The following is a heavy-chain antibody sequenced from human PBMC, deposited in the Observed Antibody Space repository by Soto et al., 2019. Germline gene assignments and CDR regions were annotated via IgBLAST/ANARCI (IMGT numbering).Heavy chain of an antibody. CDR3: AKELFRRGIAARPRGFDY. CDR2: ISYDGSNK. D-gene: IGHD6-6*01. CDR1: GFTFSSYG. Sequence: GALRLSCAASGFTFSSYGMHWVRQAPGKGLEWVAVISYDGSNKYYADSVKGRFTISRDNSKNTLYLQMNSLRAEDTAVYYCAKELFRRGIAARPRGFDYWGQGTLVTVSS. V-gene: IGHV3-30*18. J-gene: IGHJ4*02.